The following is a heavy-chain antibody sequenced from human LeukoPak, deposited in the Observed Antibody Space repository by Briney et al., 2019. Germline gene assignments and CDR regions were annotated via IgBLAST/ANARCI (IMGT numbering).Heavy chain of an antibody. CDR2: APYSGST. D-gene: IGHD6-25*01. CDR3: ARHERGAANLDY. V-gene: IGHV4-59*08. Sequence: SGTLSLTCTVSGASISSYYSSWIRQPPGKGLGCIGYAPYSGSTNNNPSFKSRVTISADTSNTQFSLKLTIVTAADTAVYYCARHERGAANLDYCGQGTLVPVSA. CDR1: GASISSYY. J-gene: IGHJ4*02.